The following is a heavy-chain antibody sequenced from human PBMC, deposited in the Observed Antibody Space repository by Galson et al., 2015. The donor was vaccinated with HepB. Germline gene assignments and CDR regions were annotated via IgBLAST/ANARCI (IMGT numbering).Heavy chain of an antibody. CDR2: ISSSSSTI. Sequence: SLRLSCAASGFTFSSYSMNWVRQAPGKGLEWVSYISSSSSTIYYADSVKGRFTISRDNAKNSLYLQMNSLRDEDTAVYYCARDLRFLEWLSQSGISLYYYYYMDVWGKGTTVTVSS. J-gene: IGHJ6*03. CDR3: ARDLRFLEWLSQSGISLYYYYYMDV. CDR1: GFTFSSYS. D-gene: IGHD3-3*01. V-gene: IGHV3-48*02.